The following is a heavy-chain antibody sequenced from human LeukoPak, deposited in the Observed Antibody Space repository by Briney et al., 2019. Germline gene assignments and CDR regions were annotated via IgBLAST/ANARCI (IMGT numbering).Heavy chain of an antibody. CDR3: ASHSSGWAFDI. D-gene: IGHD6-19*01. CDR1: GDSLNDYY. CDR2: IDRGGST. V-gene: IGHV4-34*01. Sequence: KPSETLSLTCAVYGDSLNDYYWTWIRQPPGRGLEWIGEIDRGGSTNYDPSLKSRVTISVDTSKNQFSPKVNSVTAADTAVYYCASHSSGWAFDIWGQGTMVTVSS. J-gene: IGHJ3*02.